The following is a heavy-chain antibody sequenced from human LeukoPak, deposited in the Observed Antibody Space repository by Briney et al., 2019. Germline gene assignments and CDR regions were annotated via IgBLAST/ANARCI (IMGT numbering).Heavy chain of an antibody. CDR3: ARLWFGAYCFDY. V-gene: IGHV4-39*01. J-gene: IGHJ4*02. D-gene: IGHD3-10*01. Sequence: PSETLSLTCTVSGGSISSSSYYWGWIRQPPGKGLAWIGNIFYSGSTYYNPSLKSRVTISVDTSRSQFSLKLNSVTAADTAVYYCARLWFGAYCFDYWGQGTLVTVSS. CDR2: IFYSGST. CDR1: GGSISSSSYY.